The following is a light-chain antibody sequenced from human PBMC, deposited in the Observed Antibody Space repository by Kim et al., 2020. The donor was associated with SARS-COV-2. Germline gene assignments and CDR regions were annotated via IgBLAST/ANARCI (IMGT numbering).Light chain of an antibody. CDR3: QQYNNWPPMYT. CDR1: QSVSSN. V-gene: IGKV3-15*01. J-gene: IGKJ2*01. Sequence: SPGERATLPCRARQSVSSNLAWYQQKPGQAPRLLIYGASTRATGIPARFSGSGSGTEFTLTISSLQSEDFAVYYCQQYNNWPPMYTFGQGTKLEIK. CDR2: GAS.